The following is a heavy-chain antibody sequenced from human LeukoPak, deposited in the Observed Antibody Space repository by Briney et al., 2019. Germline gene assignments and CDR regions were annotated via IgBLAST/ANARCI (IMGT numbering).Heavy chain of an antibody. CDR1: GGYISSYY. CDR3: ARQTGSGLFILP. D-gene: IGHD3/OR15-3a*01. Sequence: SETLSLTCTVSGGYISSYYWSWIRQPPGKGLEWIGYIYYGGSPKYNPSLKNRVTISLDTSKNQFSLRLTSVTAADTAVYYCARQTGSGLFILPGGQGTLVTVSS. J-gene: IGHJ4*02. V-gene: IGHV4-59*08. CDR2: IYYGGSP.